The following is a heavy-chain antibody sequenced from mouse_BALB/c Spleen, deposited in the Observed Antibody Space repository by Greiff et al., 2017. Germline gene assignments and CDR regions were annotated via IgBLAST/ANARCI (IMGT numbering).Heavy chain of an antibody. Sequence: EVKLVESGGGLVKPGGSLKLSCAASGFTFSSYAMSWVRQSPEKRLEWVAEISSGGSYTYYPDTVTGLFTISRDNAKNTLYLEMSSLRSEDTAMYYCARLLPRAMDYWGQGTSVTVSS. V-gene: IGHV5-9-4*01. J-gene: IGHJ4*01. D-gene: IGHD1-1*01. CDR3: ARLLPRAMDY. CDR2: ISSGGSYT. CDR1: GFTFSSYA.